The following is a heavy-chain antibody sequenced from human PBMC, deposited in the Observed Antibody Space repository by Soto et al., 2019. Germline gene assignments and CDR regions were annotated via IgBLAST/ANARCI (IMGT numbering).Heavy chain of an antibody. CDR2: INPNSGGT. CDR1: GYTFTGYY. J-gene: IGHJ5*02. CDR3: ARAYMITFGGVIAPPGS. V-gene: IGHV1-2*04. D-gene: IGHD3-16*02. Sequence: ASVKVSCKASGYTFTGYYMHWVRQAPGQGLEWMGWINPNSGGTNYAQKFQGWATMTRDTSISTAYMELSRLRSDDTAVYYCARAYMITFGGVIAPPGSWGQGTLVTVSS.